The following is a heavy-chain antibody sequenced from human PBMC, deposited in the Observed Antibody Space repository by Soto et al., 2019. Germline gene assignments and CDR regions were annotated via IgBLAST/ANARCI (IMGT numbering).Heavy chain of an antibody. V-gene: IGHV3-21*01. CDR2: ISSSSSYI. D-gene: IGHD6-13*01. J-gene: IGHJ3*02. CDR3: ASSTAAGLNAFDI. Sequence: GGSLRLSCAASGFTFSSYSMNWVRQAPGKGLEWVSSISSSSSYIYYADSVKGRFTISRDNAKNSLYLQMNSLRAEDTAVYYCASSTAAGLNAFDIWGQGTMVTVSS. CDR1: GFTFSSYS.